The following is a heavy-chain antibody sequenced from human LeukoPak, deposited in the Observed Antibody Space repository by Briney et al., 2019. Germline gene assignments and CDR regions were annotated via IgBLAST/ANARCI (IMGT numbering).Heavy chain of an antibody. CDR2: IWYDGSNK. Sequence: PGRSLRLSCAASGFTFSSYGMHWVRQALGEGLEWVAVIWYDGSNKYYADSVKGRFTISRDNSKNTLYLQTNSLRAEDTAVYYCARDRSMAVAGGSDYWGQGTLVTVSS. D-gene: IGHD6-19*01. CDR3: ARDRSMAVAGGSDY. J-gene: IGHJ4*02. CDR1: GFTFSSYG. V-gene: IGHV3-33*01.